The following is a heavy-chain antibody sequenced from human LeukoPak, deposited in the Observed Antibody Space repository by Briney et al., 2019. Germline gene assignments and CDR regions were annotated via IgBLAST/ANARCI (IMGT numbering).Heavy chain of an antibody. D-gene: IGHD2/OR15-2a*01. CDR3: ARDIRDNQYS. Sequence: PSETLSLTCAVYGGSFSGYYWSWIRQPPGKGLEWIGSIYHSGSTYYNPSLKSRVTISVDTSKNQFSLKLSSVTAADTAVYYCARDIRDNQYSWGQGTLVTVSS. CDR1: GGSFSGYY. CDR2: IYHSGST. V-gene: IGHV4-34*01. J-gene: IGHJ5*02.